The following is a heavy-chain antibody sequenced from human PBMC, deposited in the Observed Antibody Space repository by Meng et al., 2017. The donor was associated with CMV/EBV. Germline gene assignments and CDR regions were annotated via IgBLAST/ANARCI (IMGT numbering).Heavy chain of an antibody. D-gene: IGHD6-19*01. CDR3: ARDRTSGWNYGMDV. Sequence: GESLKISCAASGFTFSSYAMHWVRQAPGKGLEWVAVISYDGSNKYYADSVKGRFTISRDNSKTTLYLQMNSLRAEDTAVYYCARDRTSGWNYGMDVWGQGTTVTVSS. V-gene: IGHV3-30-3*01. CDR2: ISYDGSNK. J-gene: IGHJ6*02. CDR1: GFTFSSYA.